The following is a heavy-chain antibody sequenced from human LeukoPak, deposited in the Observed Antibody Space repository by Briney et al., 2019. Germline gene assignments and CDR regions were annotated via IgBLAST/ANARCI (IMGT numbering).Heavy chain of an antibody. V-gene: IGHV3-30*18. CDR2: VSADGSER. Sequence: QPGGSLRLSCMGSRFAFNYYGMHWVRQTPGRGLEWVAVVSADGSERYYAEFVKGRFTISRDNSKNTLFLEMSSLRTEDTAVYYCAKGSGAYGHPTSPLFDFWGQGTLVTVSS. CDR1: RFAFNYYG. D-gene: IGHD3-3*01. J-gene: IGHJ4*02. CDR3: AKGSGAYGHPTSPLFDF.